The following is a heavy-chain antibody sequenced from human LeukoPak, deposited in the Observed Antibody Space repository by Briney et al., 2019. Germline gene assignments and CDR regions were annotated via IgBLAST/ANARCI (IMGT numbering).Heavy chain of an antibody. Sequence: RSGGSLRLSCAASGFTFSRYGMHWVRQAPGKGLEWVAFIRYDGNNKYYADSVKGRFTISRDNSKDTLSLQMNSLRPEDTAVYYCAKDRGGGGYCGSTSCSDFDSWGQGTLVSVSS. D-gene: IGHD2-2*01. J-gene: IGHJ4*02. CDR3: AKDRGGGGYCGSTSCSDFDS. V-gene: IGHV3-30*02. CDR2: IRYDGNNK. CDR1: GFTFSRYG.